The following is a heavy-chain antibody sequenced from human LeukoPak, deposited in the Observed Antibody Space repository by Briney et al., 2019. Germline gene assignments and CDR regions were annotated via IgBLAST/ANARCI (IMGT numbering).Heavy chain of an antibody. D-gene: IGHD4/OR15-4a*01. CDR3: VDYSPSSGCFDP. CDR1: AGSSCSITSD. Sequence: PSVNVSFTCTVYAGSSCSITSDWHWIRQTLGRRLEWIGSVNYGRSTHYNPSLKSRVTISLDTSKSQFSLKLGSVIAADTAVYYCVDYSPSSGCFDPWGQGTLVTISS. CDR2: VNYGRST. J-gene: IGHJ5*02. V-gene: IGHV4-39*07.